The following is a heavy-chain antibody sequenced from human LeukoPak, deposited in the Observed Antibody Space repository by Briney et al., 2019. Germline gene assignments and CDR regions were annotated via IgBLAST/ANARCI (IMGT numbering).Heavy chain of an antibody. CDR3: ASSNYDILTGYSDAFDI. J-gene: IGHJ3*02. V-gene: IGHV4-59*01. D-gene: IGHD3-9*01. CDR1: GGSISSYY. CDR2: IYYSGST. Sequence: SETLSLTCTVSGGSISSYYWSWIRQPPGKGLEWIGYIYYSGSTNYNPSLKSRVTISVDTSKNQFSLKLSSVTAADTAVYYCASSNYDILTGYSDAFDIWGQGTMVTVSS.